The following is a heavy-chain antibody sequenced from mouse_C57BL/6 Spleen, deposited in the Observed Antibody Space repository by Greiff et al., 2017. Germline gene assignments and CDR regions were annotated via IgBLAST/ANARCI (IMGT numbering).Heavy chain of an antibody. CDR1: GFTFSDYG. V-gene: IGHV5-17*01. Sequence: DVQLQESGGGLVKPGGSLKLSCAASGFTFSDYGMHWVRQAPEKGLEWVAYISSGSSTIYYADTVKGRFTISRDNAKNTLFLQMTSLRSEDTAMYYCASYYSSMDYWGQGTSVTVSS. CDR2: ISSGSSTI. CDR3: ASYYSSMDY. J-gene: IGHJ4*01.